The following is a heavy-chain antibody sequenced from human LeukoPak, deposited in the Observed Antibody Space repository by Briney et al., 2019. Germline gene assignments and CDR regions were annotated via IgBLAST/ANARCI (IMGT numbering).Heavy chain of an antibody. D-gene: IGHD6-19*01. Sequence: QAGGSLRLSYAASGFTFNIYTMNWVRQAPGKGLEWVSYISSRSGTIYYADSVKGRFTISRDNAKNSLYLQMNSLRDEDTAVYYCARVDIRSSGCFDCWGQGTLVTVSS. J-gene: IGHJ4*02. CDR2: ISSRSGTI. CDR3: ARVDIRSSGCFDC. CDR1: GFTFNIYT. V-gene: IGHV3-48*02.